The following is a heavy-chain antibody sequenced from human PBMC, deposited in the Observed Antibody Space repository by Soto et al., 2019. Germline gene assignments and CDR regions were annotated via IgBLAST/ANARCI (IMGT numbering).Heavy chain of an antibody. V-gene: IGHV3-33*01. CDR1: GFPFGTYG. J-gene: IGHJ4*02. D-gene: IGHD3-3*01. CDR3: ARARAGVLESFAV. CDR2: IWHDGSTE. Sequence: QVQLVESGGGVVQPGRSLRLSCAASGFPFGTYGMHWVRQAPGKGLEWVAVIWHDGSTEYYAVSVEGRFTISRDNSKPTLHLQMNGLRGDVTAVDYCARARAGVLESFAVWGRGTLVTVSP.